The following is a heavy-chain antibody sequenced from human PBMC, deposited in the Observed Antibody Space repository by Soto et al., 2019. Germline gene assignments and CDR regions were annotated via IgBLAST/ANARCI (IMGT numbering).Heavy chain of an antibody. D-gene: IGHD3-22*01. CDR3: AARRITMIVVVPLGGY. CDR2: ISGSGGST. J-gene: IGHJ4*02. V-gene: IGHV3-23*01. Sequence: EVQLLESGGGLVQPGGSLRLSCAASGFTFSSYAMSWVRQAPGKGLEWVSAISGSGGSTYYADSVKGRFTISRDNSKNTLYLQMTSLRAEDTAVYYCAARRITMIVVVPLGGYWGQGTLVTVSS. CDR1: GFTFSSYA.